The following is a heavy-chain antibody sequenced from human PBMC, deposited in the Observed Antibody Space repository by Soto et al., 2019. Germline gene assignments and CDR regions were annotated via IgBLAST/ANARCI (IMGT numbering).Heavy chain of an antibody. CDR1: GGSISSYY. J-gene: IGHJ6*02. Sequence: QVQLQESGPGLVKPSETLSLTCTVSGGSISSYYWSWIRQPPGKGLEWIGYIHYSGSTNYNPSLKSRVTISVDTSKNQFSLKLSSVTAADTAVYYCARASTGYSSSWRIYYYYGMDVWGQGTTVTVSS. CDR2: IHYSGST. D-gene: IGHD6-13*01. CDR3: ARASTGYSSSWRIYYYYGMDV. V-gene: IGHV4-59*01.